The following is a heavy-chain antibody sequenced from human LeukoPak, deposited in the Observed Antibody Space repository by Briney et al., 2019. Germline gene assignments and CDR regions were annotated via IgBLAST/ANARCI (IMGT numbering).Heavy chain of an antibody. J-gene: IGHJ4*02. CDR1: GFTFTSSA. CDR2: IVVGSGNT. V-gene: IGHV1-58*02. CDR3: ARDAPHSSGPALFDY. D-gene: IGHD6-19*01. Sequence: GASVKVSCKASGFTFTSSAMQWVRQARGQRLEWIGWIVVGSGNTNYAQKFQERVTITRDMSTSTAYMELSSLRSEDTAVYSCARDAPHSSGPALFDYWGQGTLVTVSS.